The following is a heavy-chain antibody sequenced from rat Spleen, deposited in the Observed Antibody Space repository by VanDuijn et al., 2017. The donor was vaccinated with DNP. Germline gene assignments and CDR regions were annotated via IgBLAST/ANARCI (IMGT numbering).Heavy chain of an antibody. CDR1: GFTFSDYY. J-gene: IGHJ2*01. CDR2: IIYDGSRT. Sequence: EVQLVESDGGLVQPGRSLKLSCAVSGFTFSDYYMAWVRQAPAKGLEWVATIIYDGSRTYYRDSVKGRFTISRDNAKSTLYLQMDSLRSEDTATYYCATLINWGQGVMVTVSS. V-gene: IGHV5S10*01. CDR3: ATLIN. D-gene: IGHD3-6*01.